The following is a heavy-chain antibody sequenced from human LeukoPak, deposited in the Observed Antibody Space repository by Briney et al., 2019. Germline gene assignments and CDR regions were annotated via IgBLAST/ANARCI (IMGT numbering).Heavy chain of an antibody. J-gene: IGHJ4*02. CDR3: AKESYCSGGSCYSGPQ. D-gene: IGHD2-15*01. Sequence: QPGGSLRLSCAASGFTFSSYAMSWVRQAPGKGLEWVSAISGSGGSTYYADSVKGRFTISRDNSKNTLYLQTNSLRAEDTAVYYCAKESYCSGGSCYSGPQWGQGTLVTVSS. CDR2: ISGSGGST. CDR1: GFTFSSYA. V-gene: IGHV3-23*01.